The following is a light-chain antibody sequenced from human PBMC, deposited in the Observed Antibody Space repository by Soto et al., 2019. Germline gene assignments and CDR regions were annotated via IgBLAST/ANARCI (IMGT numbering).Light chain of an antibody. Sequence: QSALTQPASVSGSPGQSITISCTGTSSDVGRFNYVSWYQQHPGKVPRLMISEVSKRPSGVSNRFSGSKSGNTASLTISGLQAEDEADYYCSSYTTTYSVVFGGGTKVTVL. CDR2: EVS. V-gene: IGLV2-14*01. CDR3: SSYTTTYSVV. CDR1: SSDVGRFNY. J-gene: IGLJ2*01.